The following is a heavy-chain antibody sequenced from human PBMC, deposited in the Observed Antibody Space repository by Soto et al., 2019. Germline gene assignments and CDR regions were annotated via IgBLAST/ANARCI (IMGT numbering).Heavy chain of an antibody. V-gene: IGHV1-69*01. Sequence: QVQLEQSGGEVKQPGSSVRVSCKTSGGTFSTYAINWVRQAPGQGLEWMGAIIPLFGTADYSQKFLGRVTITADESTSTAYMELSSLRFDDTAVYFCARPKGTYSSGYYYFDFWGQGTLVTVSS. CDR2: IIPLFGTA. D-gene: IGHD6-19*01. CDR3: ARPKGTYSSGYYYFDF. CDR1: GGTFSTYA. J-gene: IGHJ4*02.